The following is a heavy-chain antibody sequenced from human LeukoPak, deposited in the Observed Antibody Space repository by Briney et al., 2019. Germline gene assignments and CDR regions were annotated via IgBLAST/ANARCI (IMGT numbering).Heavy chain of an antibody. D-gene: IGHD4-23*01. Sequence: SVKVSCKASGGTFSSYAISWVRQAPGQGLEWMGGIISIFGTANYAQKFQGRVTITADESTSTAYMELNSLRSEDTAVYYCARGQDGGNSYTLDYWGQGTLVTVSS. CDR1: GGTFSSYA. J-gene: IGHJ4*02. CDR2: IISIFGTA. V-gene: IGHV1-69*13. CDR3: ARGQDGGNSYTLDY.